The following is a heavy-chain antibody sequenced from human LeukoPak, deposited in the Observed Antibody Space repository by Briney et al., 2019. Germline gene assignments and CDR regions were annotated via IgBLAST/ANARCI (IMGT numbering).Heavy chain of an antibody. CDR2: INPNSGGT. Sequence: ASVKVSCKASGGTFSSYAISWVRQAPGQGLEWMGWINPNSGGTSYAQKFQGRVTMTRDASISTAYMELSRLRSDDTAVYYCARDVTMMLVTYRFDPWGQGTQVTVSS. D-gene: IGHD3-22*01. J-gene: IGHJ5*02. CDR1: GGTFSSYA. V-gene: IGHV1-2*02. CDR3: ARDVTMMLVTYRFDP.